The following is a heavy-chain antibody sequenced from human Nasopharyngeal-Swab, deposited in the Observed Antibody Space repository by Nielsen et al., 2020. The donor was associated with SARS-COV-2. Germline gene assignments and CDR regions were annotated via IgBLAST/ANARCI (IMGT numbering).Heavy chain of an antibody. V-gene: IGHV3-48*03. D-gene: IGHD3-22*01. Sequence: WIRQPPGKGLEWVSCISSSGSTIYYADSVKGRFTISRDNAKNSLYLQMNSLRAEDTAVYYCAIDSSGYFDYWGQGTLVTVSS. CDR2: ISSSGSTI. CDR3: AIDSSGYFDY. J-gene: IGHJ4*02.